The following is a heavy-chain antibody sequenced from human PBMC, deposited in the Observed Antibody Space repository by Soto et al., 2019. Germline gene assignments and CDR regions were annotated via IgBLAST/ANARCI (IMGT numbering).Heavy chain of an antibody. D-gene: IGHD3-3*01. J-gene: IGHJ5*02. CDR2: INYSGST. CDR1: GGSISSYY. CDR3: TRGVTIFYGWFDP. Sequence: SETLSLTCTVSGGSISSYYWNWIRQPPGKGPEWIGYINYSGSTNYNPSLKSRVTISVDTSKNQFSLKLSSVTAADTAVYYCTRGVTIFYGWFDPWGQGTLVT. V-gene: IGHV4-59*01.